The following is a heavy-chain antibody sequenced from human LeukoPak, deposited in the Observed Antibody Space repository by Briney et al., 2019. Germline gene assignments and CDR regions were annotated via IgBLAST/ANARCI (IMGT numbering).Heavy chain of an antibody. J-gene: IGHJ3*02. CDR1: GFTFSSYS. Sequence: GGSLRLSCAASGFTFSSYSMNWVRQAPGKGLEWVSSISSSSSYIYYADSVKSRFTISRDNAKNSLYLQMNSLRAEDTAVYYCARETRKGLVILQDAFDIWGQGTMVTVSS. D-gene: IGHD3/OR15-3a*01. V-gene: IGHV3-21*01. CDR3: ARETRKGLVILQDAFDI. CDR2: ISSSSSYI.